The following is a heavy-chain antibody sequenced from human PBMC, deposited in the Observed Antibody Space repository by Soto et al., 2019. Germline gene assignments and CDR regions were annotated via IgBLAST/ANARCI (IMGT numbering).Heavy chain of an antibody. J-gene: IGHJ4*02. V-gene: IGHV3-30*18. CDR3: AKDLSIAVAGLFDY. CDR2: ISYDESNK. CDR1: GFTFSSYG. D-gene: IGHD6-19*01. Sequence: QVQLVESGGGVVQPGRSLRLSCAASGFTFSSYGMHWVRQAPGKGLEWVAVISYDESNKYYADSVKGRFTISRDNSKNTLYLQMNSLRAEDTAVYYCAKDLSIAVAGLFDYWGQGTLVTVSS.